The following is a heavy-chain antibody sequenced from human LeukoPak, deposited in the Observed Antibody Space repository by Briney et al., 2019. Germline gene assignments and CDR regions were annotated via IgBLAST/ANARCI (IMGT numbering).Heavy chain of an antibody. J-gene: IGHJ5*02. Sequence: SVKVSCKASGGTFISYAISWVRQAPGQGLEWMGGIIPIFGTANYAQKFQGRVTITTDDSTSTAYMELSSLRSEDTAVYYCARTIWSGYPRYWFDPWGQGTLVTVSS. CDR2: IIPIFGTA. CDR3: ARTIWSGYPRYWFDP. D-gene: IGHD3-3*01. V-gene: IGHV1-69*05. CDR1: GGTFISYA.